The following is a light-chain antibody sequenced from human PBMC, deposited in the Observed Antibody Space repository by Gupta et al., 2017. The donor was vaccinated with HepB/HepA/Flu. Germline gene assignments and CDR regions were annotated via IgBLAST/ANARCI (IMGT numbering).Light chain of an antibody. CDR3: RQDDNLPFT. CDR2: GGS. V-gene: IGKV1-33*01. J-gene: IGKJ2*01. CDR1: RDIRNF. Sequence: TESPSSLSAALGDRVSITCQSSRDIRNFLNWYQHTAGKAPSLLLYGGSNLQAGVPSRFSGSGSGTNFRLTIDSLQPEEVAIYCCRQDDNLPFTFGQGTTLDI.